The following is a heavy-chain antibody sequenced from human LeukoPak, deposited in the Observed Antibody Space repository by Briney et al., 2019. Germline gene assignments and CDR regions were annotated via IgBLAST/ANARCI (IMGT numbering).Heavy chain of an antibody. CDR1: GFTFSSYG. CDR3: ARAGNFDSGGYYYGIDY. V-gene: IGHV3-33*01. CDR2: IWYDGSNE. J-gene: IGHJ4*02. Sequence: PGGSLRLSCAASGFTFSSYGLHWVRQAPGKGLEWVAVIWYDGSNEYYADSVKGRFTISRDDSKNTLYLQMNSLRAEDTAVYYRARAGNFDSGGYYYGIDYWGQGTLVTVSS. D-gene: IGHD3-22*01.